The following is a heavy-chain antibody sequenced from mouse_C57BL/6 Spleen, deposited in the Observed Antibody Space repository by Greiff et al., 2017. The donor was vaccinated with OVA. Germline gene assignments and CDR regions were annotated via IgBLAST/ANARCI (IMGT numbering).Heavy chain of an antibody. CDR3: ARLDYYGSKSSYAMDY. CDR2: IYPGSGNT. J-gene: IGHJ4*01. Sequence: QVHVKQSGAELVRTGASVKLSCKASGYTFTDYYINWVKQRPGQGLEWIARIYPGSGNTYYNEKFKGKATLTAEKSSSTAYMQLSSLTSEDSAVYFCARLDYYGSKSSYAMDYWGQGTSVTVSS. D-gene: IGHD1-1*01. V-gene: IGHV1-76*01. CDR1: GYTFTDYY.